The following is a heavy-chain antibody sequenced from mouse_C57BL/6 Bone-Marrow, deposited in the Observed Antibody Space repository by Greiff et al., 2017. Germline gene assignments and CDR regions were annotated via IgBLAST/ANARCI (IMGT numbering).Heavy chain of an antibody. CDR3: THYGSSYGYFDY. J-gene: IGHJ2*01. V-gene: IGHV14-4*01. CDR1: GFNIKDDY. CDR2: IDTENGDT. Sequence: EVQLQQSGAELVRPGASVKLSCTASGFNIKDDYMHWVKQRPEQGLEWIGWIDTENGDTEYASKFQGKATITADTSSNTAYLQLSSLTSEDTAVYYCTHYGSSYGYFDYWGQGTTLTVSS. D-gene: IGHD1-1*01.